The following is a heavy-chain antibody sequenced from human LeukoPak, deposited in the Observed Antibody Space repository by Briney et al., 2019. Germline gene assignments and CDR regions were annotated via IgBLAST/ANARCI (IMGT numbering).Heavy chain of an antibody. Sequence: PGRSLRLSCAASGFTFSTYAMHWVRQSPGKGLEWVAVVLSDGSKKYYADSVKGRFTISRDDYKNTMYLQMNSLRAEDTAVFYCARTSLHYFGSGSYSLDTFDIWGQGTMVPVSS. CDR1: GFTFSTYA. CDR3: ARTSLHYFGSGSYSLDTFDI. J-gene: IGHJ3*02. V-gene: IGHV3-30-3*01. D-gene: IGHD3-10*01. CDR2: VLSDGSKK.